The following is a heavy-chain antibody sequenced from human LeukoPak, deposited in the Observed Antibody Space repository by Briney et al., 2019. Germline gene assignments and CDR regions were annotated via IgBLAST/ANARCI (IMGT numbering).Heavy chain of an antibody. CDR3: ARGAYCSSTSCYKGWFDP. CDR1: GFTFSSYG. CDR2: ISYDGSNK. D-gene: IGHD2-2*02. Sequence: GGSLRLSCAASGFTFSSYGMQWVRQAPGKGLEWVAVISYDGSNKYYADSVKGRFTISRDNSKNTLYLQMNSLRAEDTAVYYCARGAYCSSTSCYKGWFDPWGQGTLVTVSS. V-gene: IGHV3-30*03. J-gene: IGHJ5*02.